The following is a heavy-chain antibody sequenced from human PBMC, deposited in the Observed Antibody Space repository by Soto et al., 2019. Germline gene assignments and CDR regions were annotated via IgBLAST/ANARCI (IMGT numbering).Heavy chain of an antibody. J-gene: IGHJ6*02. CDR2: IWYDGSNK. CDR1: GFTFSSYG. D-gene: IGHD2-2*02. Sequence: GGSLRLSCAASGFTFSSYGMHWVRQAPGKGLEWVAVIWYDGSNKYYADSVKGRFTISRDNSKNTLYLQMNSLRAEDTAVYYCARDLNRYHYYYYYGMDVWGQGTTVTVSS. CDR3: ARDLNRYHYYYYYGMDV. V-gene: IGHV3-33*01.